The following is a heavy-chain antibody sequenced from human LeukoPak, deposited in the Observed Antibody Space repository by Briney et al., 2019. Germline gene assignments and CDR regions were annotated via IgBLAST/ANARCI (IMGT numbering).Heavy chain of an antibody. V-gene: IGHV4-34*01. Sequence: SETLSLTCAVYGGSFSGYYWSWILQPPGKGLEWIGEINHSGSTNYNPSLKSRVTISVDTSKNQFSLKLSSVTAADTAVYYCATAYCSSTSCRRPYYYYYGMDVWGQGTTVTVSS. CDR2: INHSGST. J-gene: IGHJ6*02. CDR1: GGSFSGYY. CDR3: ATAYCSSTSCRRPYYYYYGMDV. D-gene: IGHD2-2*01.